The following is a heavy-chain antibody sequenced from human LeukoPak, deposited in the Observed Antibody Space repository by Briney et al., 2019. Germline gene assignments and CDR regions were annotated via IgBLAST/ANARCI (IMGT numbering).Heavy chain of an antibody. Sequence: GGSLRLSCAAAGFTFDDYGMSWVRQAPGKGLEWVSSISSSSSYIYYADSVKGRFTISRDNAKNSLYLQMNSLRAEDTAVYYCASEGPYYYDSSGTDYWGQGTLVTVSS. V-gene: IGHV3-21*01. CDR2: ISSSSSYI. CDR1: GFTFDDYG. CDR3: ASEGPYYYDSSGTDY. J-gene: IGHJ4*02. D-gene: IGHD3-22*01.